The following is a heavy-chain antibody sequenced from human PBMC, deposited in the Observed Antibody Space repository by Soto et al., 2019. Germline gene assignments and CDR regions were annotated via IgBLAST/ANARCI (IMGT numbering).Heavy chain of an antibody. V-gene: IGHV3-73*02. D-gene: IGHD5-12*01. CDR2: IRSERNSYAT. CDR1: GFTFSGSA. CDR3: TGHRGYHDGTSDY. Sequence: EVQLVESGGGLVQSGGSLKLSCTASGFTFSGSAIHWVRQASGKGLEWVGRIRSERNSYATAYAASLEGRVAISRDDSKSAAYLQISSLRIEDTAVYYCTGHRGYHDGTSDYWGQGTLVTVSS. J-gene: IGHJ4*02.